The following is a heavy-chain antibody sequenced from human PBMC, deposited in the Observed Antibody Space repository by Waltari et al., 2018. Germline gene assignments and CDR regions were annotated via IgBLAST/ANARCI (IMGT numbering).Heavy chain of an antibody. J-gene: IGHJ3*02. CDR2: IIPIVDIT. D-gene: IGHD2-21*01. V-gene: IGHV1-69*02. CDR1: GGTFSDYS. CDR3: AAVEVAFEAVDI. Sequence: QVQLVQSGAEVKKPGSSVKVSCKASGGTFSDYSIDWVRQAPGQGLEWMGRIIPIVDITNYAQELQGRVSITAHKSTSTVYMELKTLTSEDTAVYYCAAVEVAFEAVDIWGQGTMVTVSS.